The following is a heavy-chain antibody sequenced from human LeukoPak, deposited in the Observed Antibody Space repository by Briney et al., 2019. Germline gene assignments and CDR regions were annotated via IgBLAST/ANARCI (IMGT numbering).Heavy chain of an antibody. CDR2: MSSSGSSI. Sequence: PGGSLRLSCAASGFTFSSYEMNWVRQAPGKGLEWVSYMSSSGSSIYYADSVKGRFTIARDNAKNSLYLQMNSLRAEDTAMYYCARDISYGMDVWGQGTTVTVSS. J-gene: IGHJ6*02. D-gene: IGHD3-9*01. V-gene: IGHV3-48*03. CDR3: ARDISYGMDV. CDR1: GFTFSSYE.